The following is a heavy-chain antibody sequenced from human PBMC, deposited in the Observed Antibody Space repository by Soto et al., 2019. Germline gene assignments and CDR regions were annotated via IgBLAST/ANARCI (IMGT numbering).Heavy chain of an antibody. CDR3: ARDRNDFWSGYYTAHFDY. D-gene: IGHD3-3*01. Sequence: QVQLVQSGAEVKKPGASVKVSYKASGYTFTSYGISWVRQAPGQGLEWMGWISAYNGNTNYAQKLQGRVTMTTDTSTSTAYMELRSLRSDDTALYYCARDRNDFWSGYYTAHFDYWGQGTLVTVSS. CDR1: GYTFTSYG. V-gene: IGHV1-18*01. J-gene: IGHJ4*02. CDR2: ISAYNGNT.